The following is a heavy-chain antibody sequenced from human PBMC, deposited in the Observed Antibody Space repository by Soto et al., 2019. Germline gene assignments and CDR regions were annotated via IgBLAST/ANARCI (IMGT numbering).Heavy chain of an antibody. CDR2: IYYSGST. CDR1: GGSISSYY. D-gene: IGHD6-19*01. J-gene: IGHJ6*03. V-gene: IGHV4-59*01. CDR3: ASGIAVAGTGEYYYYYMDV. Sequence: SETLSLTCTVSGGSISSYYWSWIRQPPGKGLEWIGYIYYSGSTNYNPSLKSRVTISVDTSKNQFSLKLSSVTAADTAVYYCASGIAVAGTGEYYYYYMDVWGKGTTVTVSS.